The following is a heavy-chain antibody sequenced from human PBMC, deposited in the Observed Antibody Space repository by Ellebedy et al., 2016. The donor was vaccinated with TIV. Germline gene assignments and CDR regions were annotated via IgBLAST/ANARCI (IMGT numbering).Heavy chain of an antibody. Sequence: PGGSLRLSCAASGFTFTDYSMNWIRQAPGKGLEWLSSISSSSTYTDYADSVRGRFTITRDNAKNTLYRHLDSLGPEDTAVYYCARAANHYYHYFDPWGQGTLVTVSS. J-gene: IGHJ5*02. D-gene: IGHD3-22*01. CDR1: GFTFTDYS. V-gene: IGHV3-11*06. CDR2: ISSSSTYT. CDR3: ARAANHYYHYFDP.